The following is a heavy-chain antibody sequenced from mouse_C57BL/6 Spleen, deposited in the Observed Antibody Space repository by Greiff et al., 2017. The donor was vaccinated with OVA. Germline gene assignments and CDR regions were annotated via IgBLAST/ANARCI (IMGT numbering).Heavy chain of an antibody. J-gene: IGHJ2*01. Sequence: VQLQQSGAELARPGASVKLSCKASGYTFTSYGISWVKQRTGQGLEWIGEIYPRSGNTYYNEKFKGKATLTADKSSSTAYMELRSLTSEDSAVYFCARETTTTVVAQGLDYWGQGTTLTVSS. CDR3: ARETTTTVVAQGLDY. D-gene: IGHD1-1*01. CDR1: GYTFTSYG. V-gene: IGHV1-81*01. CDR2: IYPRSGNT.